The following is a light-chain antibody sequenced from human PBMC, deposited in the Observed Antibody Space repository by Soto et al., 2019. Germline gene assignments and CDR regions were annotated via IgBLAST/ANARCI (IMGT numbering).Light chain of an antibody. J-gene: IGKJ1*01. V-gene: IGKV3-15*01. Sequence: DIVLTHSPATLSVSPGERSTLSCRASQSVSSNLAWYQQKPGQAPRLLIYGASTRATGIPARFSGSGSGTDFTLTISSLQPEDFATYYCLQSYSTPWTFGQGTKVDIK. CDR2: GAS. CDR3: LQSYSTPWT. CDR1: QSVSSN.